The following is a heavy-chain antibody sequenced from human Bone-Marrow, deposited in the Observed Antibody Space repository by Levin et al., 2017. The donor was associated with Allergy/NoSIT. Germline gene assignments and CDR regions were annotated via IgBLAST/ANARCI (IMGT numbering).Heavy chain of an antibody. J-gene: IGHJ4*02. D-gene: IGHD3-22*01. CDR1: GFTFSSYG. Sequence: PGGSLRLSCAPSGFTFSSYGMHWLRQAPGKGLEWVAVIWPDGSNKYYADSVKGRFTISRDNSKNTLFLQMNSLRAEDTAVYYCARHFYDSSAKFPGGEWGQGTLVTVSS. CDR2: IWPDGSNK. V-gene: IGHV3-33*01. CDR3: ARHFYDSSAKFPGGE.